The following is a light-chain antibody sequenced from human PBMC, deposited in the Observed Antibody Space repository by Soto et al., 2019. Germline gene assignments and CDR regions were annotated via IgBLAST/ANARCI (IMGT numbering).Light chain of an antibody. V-gene: IGKV1-39*01. Sequence: DIQMTQSPSSLSASVGDRVTISCRASQTISTYLHWYQHKPGRAPRLLISDVSTLQSGVAGRFRGSGSETEFTLTITYLQPEDCATYYCQQGYSIPALTFGGGTKVELK. CDR2: DVS. CDR1: QTISTY. CDR3: QQGYSIPALT. J-gene: IGKJ4*01.